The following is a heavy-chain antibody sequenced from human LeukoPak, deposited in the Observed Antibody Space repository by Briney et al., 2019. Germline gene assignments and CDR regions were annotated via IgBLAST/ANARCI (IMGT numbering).Heavy chain of an antibody. V-gene: IGHV3-21*01. Sequence: KPGGSLRLSCAASGFTFSSYSMNWVRQAPGKGLEWVSSISSSSSYIYYADSVKGRFTISRDNAKNSLYLQMNSLRAEDTAVYYCARIRVWVAKGTYYYYGMDVWGQGTTVTVSS. D-gene: IGHD5-12*01. CDR2: ISSSSSYI. J-gene: IGHJ6*02. CDR1: GFTFSSYS. CDR3: ARIRVWVAKGTYYYYGMDV.